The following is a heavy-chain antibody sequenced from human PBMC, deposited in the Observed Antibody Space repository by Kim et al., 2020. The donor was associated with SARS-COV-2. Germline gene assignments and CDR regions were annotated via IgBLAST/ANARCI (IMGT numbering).Heavy chain of an antibody. V-gene: IGHV1-18*01. CDR1: GYTFTSYG. CDR3: ARDREVTYYYDSSGYYPYDY. Sequence: ASVKVSCKASGYTFTSYGISWVRQAPGQGLEWMGWISAYNGNTNYAQKLQGRVTMTTDTSTSTAYMELRSLRSDDTAVYYCARDREVTYYYDSSGYYPYDYWGQGTLVTVSS. CDR2: ISAYNGNT. D-gene: IGHD3-22*01. J-gene: IGHJ4*02.